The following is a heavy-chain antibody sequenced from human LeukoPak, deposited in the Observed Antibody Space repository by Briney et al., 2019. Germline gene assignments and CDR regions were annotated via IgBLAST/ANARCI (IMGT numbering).Heavy chain of an antibody. V-gene: IGHV3-7*03. J-gene: IGHJ4*02. D-gene: IGHD1-26*01. Sequence: GGSLRLSCAASGFDFSTQWMSWVRQAPGKGLEWVAIVNQGATQKYYVDSVKGRFTISRDNAKNSLYLQMNSLRAEDTALYYCARALGATTADYWGQGTLVTVSS. CDR3: ARALGATTADY. CDR2: VNQGATQK. CDR1: GFDFSTQW.